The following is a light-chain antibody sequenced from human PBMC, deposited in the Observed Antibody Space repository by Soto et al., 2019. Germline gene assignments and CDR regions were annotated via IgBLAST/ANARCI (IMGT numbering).Light chain of an antibody. CDR1: QSISSW. J-gene: IGKJ2*01. V-gene: IGKV1-5*03. CDR3: QQYNSYSPYT. CDR2: KAS. Sequence: DIQMTQSPSTLSASVVDRVTITCRASQSISSWLAWYQQKPGKAPKHLIYKASSLESGVPSRFSGSGSGTEFTLTISSLQPDDFATYFCQQYNSYSPYTFGQGTKLEIQ.